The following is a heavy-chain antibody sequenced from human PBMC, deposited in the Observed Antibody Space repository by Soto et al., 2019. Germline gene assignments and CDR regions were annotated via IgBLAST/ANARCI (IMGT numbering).Heavy chain of an antibody. V-gene: IGHV1-46*01. J-gene: IGHJ4*02. CDR2: VNPSGGHT. D-gene: IGHD2-21*02. CDR3: ARWGPVVVVTAALDY. CDR1: GDTFTDYY. Sequence: QVQLMQSGAEVKKPGASVKVSCKASGDTFTDYYIHWVRQAPGQGLEWMGTVNPSGGHTTYAQHCQGSVTPAXXXSXXTHYMDLTRLSSEDTAVYYCARWGPVVVVTAALDYWGQGTLVTVSS.